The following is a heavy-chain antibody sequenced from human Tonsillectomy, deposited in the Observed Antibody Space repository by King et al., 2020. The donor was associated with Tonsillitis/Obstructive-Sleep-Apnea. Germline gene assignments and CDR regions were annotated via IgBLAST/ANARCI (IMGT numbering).Heavy chain of an antibody. CDR3: ARQGGYCSGGSCYDNGLAFDI. J-gene: IGHJ3*02. D-gene: IGHD2-15*01. Sequence: VQLVESGGCLVQPGGSLRLSCAASGFTFSSYEMNWVRQAPGKGLEWVSYISSSGSTIYYADSVKGRFTISRDNAKNSLYLQMNSLRAEDTAVYYCARQGGYCSGGSCYDNGLAFDIWGQGTMVTVSS. V-gene: IGHV3-48*03. CDR1: GFTFSSYE. CDR2: ISSSGSTI.